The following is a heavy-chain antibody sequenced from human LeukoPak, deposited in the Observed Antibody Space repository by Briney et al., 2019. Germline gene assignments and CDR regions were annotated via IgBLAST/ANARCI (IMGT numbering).Heavy chain of an antibody. CDR3: ARGRPYYYDSYFDPGFDY. CDR2: ISYDGSNK. Sequence: SCKASGGTFSSYAMHWVRQAPGKGLEWVAVISYDGSNKYYADSVKGRFTISRDNSKNTLYLQMNSLRAEDTAVYYCARGRPYYYDSYFDPGFDYWGQGTLVTVSS. D-gene: IGHD3-22*01. V-gene: IGHV3-30-3*01. CDR1: GGTFSSYA. J-gene: IGHJ4*02.